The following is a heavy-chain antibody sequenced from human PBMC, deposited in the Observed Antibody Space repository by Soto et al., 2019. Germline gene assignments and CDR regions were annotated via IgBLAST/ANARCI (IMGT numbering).Heavy chain of an antibody. CDR3: TRASGSYEVANFDY. Sequence: GGSLRLSCTASGFPFGDYAMSWVRQAPGKGLEWVGFIRSKAYGGTTEYAASVKGRFTISIDDSKSIDYLQMNSLKTEDTAVYYCTRASGSYEVANFDYWGQGTRVTVYS. D-gene: IGHD1-26*01. J-gene: IGHJ4*02. CDR1: GFPFGDYA. V-gene: IGHV3-49*04. CDR2: IRSKAYGGTT.